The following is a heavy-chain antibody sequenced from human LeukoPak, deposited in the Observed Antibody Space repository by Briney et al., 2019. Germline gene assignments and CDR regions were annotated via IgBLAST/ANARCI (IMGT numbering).Heavy chain of an antibody. Sequence: SETLSLTCTVSGGSISSYYWSWIRQPPGKGLEWIGYIYYSGSTSYNPSLKSRVTISVDTSKNQFSLKLSSVTAADTAVYYCARGGESDAFDIWGQGTMVTVSS. CDR1: GGSISSYY. D-gene: IGHD3-16*01. V-gene: IGHV4-59*01. J-gene: IGHJ3*02. CDR3: ARGGESDAFDI. CDR2: IYYSGST.